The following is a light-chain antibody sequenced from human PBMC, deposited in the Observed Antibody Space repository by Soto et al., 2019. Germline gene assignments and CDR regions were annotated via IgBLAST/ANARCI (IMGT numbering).Light chain of an antibody. CDR3: QQRSNWPYT. J-gene: IGKJ2*01. Sequence: EIVLTQSPATLSLSPGERATLSCRASQSVSSYLAWYQQKPGQAPRLLIYDASTRATGIPARFSGSGSGTDFTLTISSLEPEDFAVYYCQQRSNWPYTFGQGTKPEIE. CDR2: DAS. CDR1: QSVSSY. V-gene: IGKV3-11*01.